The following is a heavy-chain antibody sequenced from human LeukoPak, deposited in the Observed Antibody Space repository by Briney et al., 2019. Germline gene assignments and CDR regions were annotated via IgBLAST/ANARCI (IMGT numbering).Heavy chain of an antibody. V-gene: IGHV3-21*01. D-gene: IGHD1-26*01. CDR1: GFTFSSYS. Sequence: GGSLRLSCAASGFTFSSYSMNWVRQAPGKGLEWVSSISSSSSYIYYADSVKGRFTISRDNAKNSLYLQMNSLRAEDTAVYYCARILRYSGSYYAPPDYWGQGTLVTVSS. J-gene: IGHJ4*02. CDR2: ISSSSSYI. CDR3: ARILRYSGSYYAPPDY.